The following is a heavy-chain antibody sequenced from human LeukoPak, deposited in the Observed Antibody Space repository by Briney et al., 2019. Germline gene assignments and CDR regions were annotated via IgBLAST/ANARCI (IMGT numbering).Heavy chain of an antibody. D-gene: IGHD3-10*01. V-gene: IGHV4-59*08. CDR1: GGSINNYY. CDR2: IYYSGST. J-gene: IGHJ4*02. Sequence: SETLSLTCTVSGGSINNYYWSWIRQPPGKGLEWIGYIYYSGSTNYNPSLTGRVTMLVDTSKNQFSLRLSSVTAADTAVYYCARGRVYYYGSGSYYNVTEEQDYWGQGTLVTVSS. CDR3: ARGRVYYYGSGSYYNVTEEQDY.